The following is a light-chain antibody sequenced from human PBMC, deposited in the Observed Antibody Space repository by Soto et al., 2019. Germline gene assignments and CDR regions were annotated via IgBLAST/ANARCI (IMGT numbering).Light chain of an antibody. V-gene: IGKV3-15*01. Sequence: EIVLTQSPDTLSLSPGGRATLSCSASQSVSSSYLAWYQQKPGQAPRLLIYGASTRATGIPARFSGDGSETEFTLTISSLQSDDFAVYYCQQYSDWPPWRFGQGTKVDI. CDR1: QSVSSSY. CDR2: GAS. J-gene: IGKJ1*01. CDR3: QQYSDWPPWR.